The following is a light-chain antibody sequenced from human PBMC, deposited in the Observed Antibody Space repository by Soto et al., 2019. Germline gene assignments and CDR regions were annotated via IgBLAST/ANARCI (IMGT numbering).Light chain of an antibody. Sequence: DIQMTQSPSSLSASVGERVSITCQASQDITNFLNWYQQKPGKAPKLLIYDASILGTGVPSRFSGSGSGTDFTFTIRSLQPEDIATYYCQQYDELPWTFGQGTRVEIK. J-gene: IGKJ1*01. CDR2: DAS. V-gene: IGKV1-33*01. CDR3: QQYDELPWT. CDR1: QDITNF.